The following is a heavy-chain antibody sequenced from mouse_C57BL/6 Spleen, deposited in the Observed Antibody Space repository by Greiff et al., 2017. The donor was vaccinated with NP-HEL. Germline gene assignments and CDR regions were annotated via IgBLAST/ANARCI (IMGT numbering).Heavy chain of an antibody. V-gene: IGHV5-12*01. CDR1: GFTFSDYY. J-gene: IGHJ3*01. CDR3: ARRGGSSSAWFAY. D-gene: IGHD1-1*01. CDR2: ISNGGGST. Sequence: EVKLMESGGGLVQPGGSLKLSCAASGFTFSDYYMYWVRQTPEKRLEWVAYISNGGGSTYYPDTVKGRFTISRDNAKNTLYLQMSRLKSEDTAMYYCARRGGSSSAWFAYWGQGTLVTVSA.